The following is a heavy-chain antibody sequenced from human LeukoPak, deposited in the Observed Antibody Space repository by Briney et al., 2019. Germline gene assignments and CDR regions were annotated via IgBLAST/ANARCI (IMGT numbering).Heavy chain of an antibody. D-gene: IGHD2-2*01. V-gene: IGHV3-23*01. J-gene: IGHJ4*02. CDR2: ISGSGGET. Sequence: GGSLRLSCAASGFTFSNYVMNWVRQAPGKGLEWVSTISGSGGETFYADSVKGRFTFSRDNSKSTLYLQMNSLRAEDTAVYYCAKGHAYHLDYWGQGALVTVSS. CDR3: AKGHAYHLDY. CDR1: GFTFSNYV.